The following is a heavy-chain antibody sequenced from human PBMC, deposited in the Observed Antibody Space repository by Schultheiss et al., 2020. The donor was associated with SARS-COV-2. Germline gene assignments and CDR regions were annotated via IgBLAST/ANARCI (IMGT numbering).Heavy chain of an antibody. CDR3: ARGRDTAMEEINWFDP. V-gene: IGHV4-61*01. D-gene: IGHD5-18*01. Sequence: SETLSLTCTVSGGSVSSGSYYWSWIRQPPGKGLEWIGYIYYSGSTNYNPSLKSRVTISVDTSKNQFSLKLSSVTAADTAVYYCARGRDTAMEEINWFDPWGQGTLVTVSS. CDR2: IYYSGST. J-gene: IGHJ5*02. CDR1: GGSVSSGSYY.